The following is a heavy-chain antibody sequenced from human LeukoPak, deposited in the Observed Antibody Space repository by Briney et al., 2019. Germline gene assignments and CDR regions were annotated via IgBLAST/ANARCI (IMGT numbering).Heavy chain of an antibody. V-gene: IGHV3-13*01. CDR1: GFTFIDYD. J-gene: IGHJ4*02. CDR3: ARGGIQVSGIDEFDY. CDR2: IGIRGDT. Sequence: GGSLRLSCAASGFTFIDYDMHWVRQVIGKGLEWVSAIGIRGDTHYSGSVKGRFTISRENAESSLYLQINSLRAEDTAVCYCARGGIQVSGIDEFDYWGQGTLVTVSS. D-gene: IGHD6-19*01.